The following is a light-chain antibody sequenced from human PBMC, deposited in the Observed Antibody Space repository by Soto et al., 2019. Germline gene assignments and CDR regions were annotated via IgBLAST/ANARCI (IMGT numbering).Light chain of an antibody. J-gene: IGLJ1*01. Sequence: QSALTQPPSVSGAPGQRVTISCTGSSSNIGAGYDVHWYQQLPGTAPKLLIYGNSNRPSGVPDRFSGSKSGTSASLAITGLQAEDEADYYCQSYDSSVSGYVFGTGTKLTVL. CDR1: SSNIGAGYD. CDR3: QSYDSSVSGYV. CDR2: GNS. V-gene: IGLV1-40*01.